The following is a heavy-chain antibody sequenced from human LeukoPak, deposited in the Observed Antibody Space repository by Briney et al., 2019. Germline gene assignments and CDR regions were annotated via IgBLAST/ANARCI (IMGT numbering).Heavy chain of an antibody. V-gene: IGHV5-51*01. CDR1: GYRFPIYW. CDR3: ALYFDTYYFDY. Sequence: GESLKISCKGSGYRFPIYWIGWVRQMPGKGLEWMGIIYPGDSDTRYRPSFQGQVTISADKSISTAYLQWSSLKASDTAMYYCALYFDTYYFDYWGQGTLVTVSS. CDR2: IYPGDSDT. D-gene: IGHD2-2*02. J-gene: IGHJ4*02.